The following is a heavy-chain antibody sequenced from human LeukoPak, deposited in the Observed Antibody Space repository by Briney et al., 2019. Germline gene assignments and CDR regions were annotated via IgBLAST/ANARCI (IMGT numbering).Heavy chain of an antibody. CDR1: GXTFKNYA. D-gene: IGHD1-26*01. CDR2: VSGSGATT. CDR3: AKDRYSGTQGFDY. V-gene: IGHV3-23*01. Sequence: PGGSLRLSCAASGXTFKNYAMTWVRQAPGKGLEWVSDVSGSGATTYYADSVRGRFTISRDNSKNMLYLQMNTLRAEDTALYYCAKDRYSGTQGFDYWGQGTPVTVSS. J-gene: IGHJ4*02.